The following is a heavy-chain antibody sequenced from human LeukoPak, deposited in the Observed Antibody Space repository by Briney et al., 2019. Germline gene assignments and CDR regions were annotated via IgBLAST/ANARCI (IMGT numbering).Heavy chain of an antibody. V-gene: IGHV4-59*01. CDR3: ARGRSGSSLPEY. Sequence: SETLSLTCTVSGGSISSYYWSWIRQPPGKGLEWIGYIYYSGSTNYNPSLKSRVTISVDTSKNQFSLKLSSVTAADTAVYYCARGRSGSSLPEYWGQGTLVTVSS. CDR1: GGSISSYY. J-gene: IGHJ4*02. D-gene: IGHD1-26*01. CDR2: IYYSGST.